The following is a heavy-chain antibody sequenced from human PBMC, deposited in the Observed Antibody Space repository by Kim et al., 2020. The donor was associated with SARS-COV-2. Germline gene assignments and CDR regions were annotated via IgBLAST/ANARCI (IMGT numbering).Heavy chain of an antibody. D-gene: IGHD4-17*01. CDR1: GGSFSGYY. CDR2: INHSGST. V-gene: IGHV4-34*01. J-gene: IGHJ2*01. Sequence: SETLSLTCAVYGGSFSGYYWSWIRQPPGKGLEWIGEINHSGSTNYNPSLKSRVTISVDTSKNQFSLKLSSVTAADTAVYYCARSSRYGDYWYFDLWGRGTLVTVSS. CDR3: ARSSRYGDYWYFDL.